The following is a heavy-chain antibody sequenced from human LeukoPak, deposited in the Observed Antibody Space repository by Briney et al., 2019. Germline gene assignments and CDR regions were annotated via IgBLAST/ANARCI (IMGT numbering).Heavy chain of an antibody. V-gene: IGHV3-20*04. CDR1: GFTFDDYG. Sequence: PGGSLRLSCAASGFTFDDYGMSWVRQAPGKGLEWVSGINWNGGSTGYADSVKGRFTISRDNAKNSLYLQMNSLRAEDTAVYYCARGDKTYYDFWSGYPNYYYYYMDVWGKGTTVTVSS. CDR2: INWNGGST. D-gene: IGHD3-3*01. J-gene: IGHJ6*03. CDR3: ARGDKTYYDFWSGYPNYYYYYMDV.